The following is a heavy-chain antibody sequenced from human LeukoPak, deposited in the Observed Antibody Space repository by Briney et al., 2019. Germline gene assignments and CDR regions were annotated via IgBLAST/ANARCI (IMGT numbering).Heavy chain of an antibody. CDR1: GFSFSTYW. CDR2: IKQDGSVK. J-gene: IGHJ4*02. V-gene: IGHV3-7*01. CDR3: AREDAYIADFDF. Sequence: GGALRLYCAAYGFSFSTYWMSWVRQAPGKGRDWVANIKQDGSVKYYEDSVKGRFSISRDNAQNSLYLQMNSLRAEDTAVYYCAREDAYIADFDFWGQGTLVTVSS. D-gene: IGHD5-24*01.